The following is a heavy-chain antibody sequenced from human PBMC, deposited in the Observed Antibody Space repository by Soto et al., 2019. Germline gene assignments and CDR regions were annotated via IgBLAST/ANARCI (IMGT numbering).Heavy chain of an antibody. Sequence: QVQLVESGGGVVQPGRSLRLSCAASGFTFSSYGMHWVRQAPGKGLEGVAVISYDGRNKYYADSVKGPFTTSRDNSKSTPYLKITRLRAEATAVYYCAKHPAGWYPPVAYWGQG. CDR3: AKHPAGWYPPVAY. CDR1: GFTFSSYG. V-gene: IGHV3-30*18. CDR2: ISYDGRNK. D-gene: IGHD6-19*01. J-gene: IGHJ1*01.